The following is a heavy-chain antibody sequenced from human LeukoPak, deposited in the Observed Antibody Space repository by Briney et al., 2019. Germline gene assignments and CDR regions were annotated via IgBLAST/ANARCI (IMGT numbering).Heavy chain of an antibody. CDR1: GGSISSGGYS. Sequence: PQTLSLTCAVSGGSISSGGYSWSWIRQPPGKGLEWIGYIYHSGSTYYNPSLKSRVTISVDRSKNQFSLKLSSVTAADTAVYYCARGADILTGYFDYWGQGALVTVSS. V-gene: IGHV4-30-2*01. CDR3: ARGADILTGYFDY. J-gene: IGHJ4*02. D-gene: IGHD3-9*01. CDR2: IYHSGST.